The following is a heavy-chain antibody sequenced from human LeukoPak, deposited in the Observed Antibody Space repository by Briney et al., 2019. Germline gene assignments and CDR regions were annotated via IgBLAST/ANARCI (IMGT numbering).Heavy chain of an antibody. V-gene: IGHV1-2*02. CDR2: INPNSGGT. CDR1: GYAFTGYY. CDR3: ARDLVATSILGFDY. J-gene: IGHJ4*02. Sequence: VASVKVSCKAYGYAFTGYYMNWVRQAPGQGLEWMGWINPNSGGTNYAQKFQGRVTMTRDTSISTAYMELSRLRSDDTAVYYCARDLVATSILGFDYWCQGTLVTVSS. D-gene: IGHD5-12*01.